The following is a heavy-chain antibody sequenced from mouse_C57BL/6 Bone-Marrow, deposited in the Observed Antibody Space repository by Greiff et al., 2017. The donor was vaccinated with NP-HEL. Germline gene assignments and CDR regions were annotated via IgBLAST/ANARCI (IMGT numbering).Heavy chain of an antibody. D-gene: IGHD1-1*01. CDR2: IDPENGDT. CDR3: TYGDVNYAMDY. CDR1: GFNIKDDY. Sequence: VQLQQSGAELVRPGASVKLSCTASGFNIKDDYMHWVKQRPEQGLEWIGWIDPENGDTEYASKFQGKATITADTSSNTAYLQLSSLTSEDTAVYYCTYGDVNYAMDYWGQGTSVTVSS. J-gene: IGHJ4*01. V-gene: IGHV14-4*01.